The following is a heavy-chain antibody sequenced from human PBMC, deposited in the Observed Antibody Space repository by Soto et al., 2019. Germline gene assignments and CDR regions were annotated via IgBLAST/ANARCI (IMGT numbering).Heavy chain of an antibody. V-gene: IGHV3-11*01. Sequence: QVQLVESGGGLVKPGGSLRLSCAASGFTFSDYFMTWIRQAPGKGLEWVSYISSSGTTIFYADSVQGRFTISRDNAKKSLYLEIISLRAEDTAVYYCARACGRCYSGFDSWGQGTLVTVSS. CDR3: ARACGRCYSGFDS. D-gene: IGHD2-15*01. CDR1: GFTFSDYF. CDR2: ISSSGTTI. J-gene: IGHJ4*02.